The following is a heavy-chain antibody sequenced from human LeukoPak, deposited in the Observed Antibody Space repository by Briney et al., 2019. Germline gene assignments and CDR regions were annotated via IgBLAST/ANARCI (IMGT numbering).Heavy chain of an antibody. Sequence: PEGSLRLSCAASGFTFSTYEINWVRQAPGKGLEWLSHISTSGSSIHYADSVKGRFTISRDNAKNSLYLQMNSLRAEDTAVYYCASRIAVASDYWGQGTLVTVSS. CDR1: GFTFSTYE. D-gene: IGHD6-19*01. CDR3: ASRIAVASDY. CDR2: ISTSGSSI. J-gene: IGHJ4*02. V-gene: IGHV3-48*03.